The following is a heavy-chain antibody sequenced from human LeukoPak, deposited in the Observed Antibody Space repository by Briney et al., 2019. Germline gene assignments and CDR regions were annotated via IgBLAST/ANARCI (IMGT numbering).Heavy chain of an antibody. CDR1: GFTFSSYG. J-gene: IGHJ4*02. D-gene: IGHD6-13*01. Sequence: GGSLRLSCAASGFTFSSYGMHWVRQAPGKGLEWVAFIRYDGSNKYYADSVKGRFTISRDNSKNTLYLQMNSLRAEDTAVYYCANGRSSSYYFDYWGQGTLVTVSS. CDR2: IRYDGSNK. V-gene: IGHV3-30*02. CDR3: ANGRSSSYYFDY.